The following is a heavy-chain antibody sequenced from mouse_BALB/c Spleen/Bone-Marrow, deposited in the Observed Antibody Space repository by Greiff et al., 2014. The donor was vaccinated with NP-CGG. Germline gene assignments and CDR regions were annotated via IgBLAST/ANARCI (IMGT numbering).Heavy chain of an antibody. CDR1: GFTLSTYA. CDR2: ISSGGSYT. J-gene: IGHJ2*01. V-gene: IGHV5-9-3*01. Sequence: EVQVVESGGGLVKPGGSLKLSCAASGFTLSTYAMSWVRQTPEKRLEWVATISSGGSYTYYPDSVKGRFTISRDNAKNTLYLQMSSLRSEDTAMYYCARITTVVATGDYWGQGTTLTVSS. CDR3: ARITTVVATGDY. D-gene: IGHD1-1*01.